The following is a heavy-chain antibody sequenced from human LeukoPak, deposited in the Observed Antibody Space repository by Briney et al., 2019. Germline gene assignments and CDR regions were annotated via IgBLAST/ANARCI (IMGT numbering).Heavy chain of an antibody. V-gene: IGHV1-69*13. CDR3: ARGGGYDYVWGSYRGFDY. J-gene: IGHJ4*02. CDR1: GGTFSSYA. Sequence: GASVKVSCKASGGTFSSYAINWVRQAPGQGLEWMGGIIPIFGTANYAQKFQGRVTITADESTSTAYMELSSLRSEDTAVYYCARGGGYDYVWGSYRGFDYWGQGTLVTVSS. D-gene: IGHD3-16*02. CDR2: IIPIFGTA.